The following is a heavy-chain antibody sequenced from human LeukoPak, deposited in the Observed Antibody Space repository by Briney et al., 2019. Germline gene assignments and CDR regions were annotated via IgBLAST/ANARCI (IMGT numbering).Heavy chain of an antibody. CDR2: ISYDGSNK. CDR1: GFTFSSYA. V-gene: IGHV3-30*04. J-gene: IGHJ4*02. CDR3: ARVQDSSGWYYFDY. Sequence: GRSLRLSCAASGFTFSSYAMHWVRQAPGKGLEWVAVISYDGSNKYYADSVKGRFTISRDDSKNTLYLQMNSLRAEDTAVYYCARVQDSSGWYYFDYWGQGTLVTVSS. D-gene: IGHD6-19*01.